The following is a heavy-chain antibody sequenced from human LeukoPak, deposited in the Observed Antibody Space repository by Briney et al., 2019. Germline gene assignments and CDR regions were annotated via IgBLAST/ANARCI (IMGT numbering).Heavy chain of an antibody. D-gene: IGHD4-11*01. CDR3: ARSKVSYYYYYMDV. CDR1: GFTFSSYW. V-gene: IGHV3-74*01. Sequence: PGGSLRLSCAASGFTFSSYWMHWVRQAPGKGPVWVSRINSDGSSTSYADSVKGRFTISRDNAKSTLYLQMNSLRAEDTAVYYCARSKVSYYYYYMDVWGKGTTVTVSS. CDR2: INSDGSST. J-gene: IGHJ6*03.